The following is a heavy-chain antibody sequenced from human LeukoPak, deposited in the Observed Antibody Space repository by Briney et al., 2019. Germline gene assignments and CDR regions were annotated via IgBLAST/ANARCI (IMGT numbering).Heavy chain of an antibody. CDR1: GYTFTSYA. J-gene: IGHJ4*02. CDR2: INAGNGNT. CDR3: ARDGGGSSGWYISNFDY. V-gene: IGHV1-3*01. D-gene: IGHD6-19*01. Sequence: ASVKVSCKASGYTFTSYAMHWVRQAPGQRLEWMGWINAGNGNTKYSQKFQGRVTITRDTSASTAYMELSSLRSEDTAVYYCARDGGGSSGWYISNFDYWGQGTLVTVSS.